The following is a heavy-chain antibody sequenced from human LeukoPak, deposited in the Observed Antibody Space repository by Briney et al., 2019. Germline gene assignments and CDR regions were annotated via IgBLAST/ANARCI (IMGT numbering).Heavy chain of an antibody. Sequence: ASVKVSCKASGYTFTGYYMHWVRQAPGQGLEWMGWINPNSGGTNYAQKFQGRVTMARDTSISTSYMELSRLRSDDTAVYYCARAWLRLNPYFDYWGQGTLVTVSS. CDR3: ARAWLRLNPYFDY. CDR2: INPNSGGT. J-gene: IGHJ4*02. CDR1: GYTFTGYY. D-gene: IGHD5-12*01. V-gene: IGHV1-2*02.